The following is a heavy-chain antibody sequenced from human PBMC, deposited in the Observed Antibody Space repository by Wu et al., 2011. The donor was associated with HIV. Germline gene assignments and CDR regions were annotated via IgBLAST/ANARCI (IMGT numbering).Heavy chain of an antibody. V-gene: IGHV1-2*02. CDR3: AREAPYPA. CDR2: IDPNSGGT. J-gene: IGHJ5*02. D-gene: IGHD2-21*01. CDR1: GYTFSGYY. Sequence: QVQLVQSGAEVKKPGASVKVSCKASGYTFSGYYLHWVRQAPGQGLEWMGWIDPNSGGTNFVQKFQGRVALTRDTSISTVYMELSRVRSDDTAVYYCAREAPYPAWGQGTLVTVSS.